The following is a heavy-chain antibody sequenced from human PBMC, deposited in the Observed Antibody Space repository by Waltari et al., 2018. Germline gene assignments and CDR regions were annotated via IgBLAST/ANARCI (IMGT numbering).Heavy chain of an antibody. D-gene: IGHD2-15*01. Sequence: QVRLQESGPGLVKPSETLSLACGVSGYSITSGYYWGWVRQRPGKGLEWIGSIYYGGTGWEGIGSIYYGGPTLNNPSLKSRVAISIETSTNRFFLKLSSVTAADTAMYYCARGWGLGYCANCYQSRGWFDPWGQGIQVTVSS. J-gene: IGHJ5*02. CDR3: ARGWGLGYCANCYQSRGWFDP. V-gene: IGHV4-38-2*01. CDR1: GYSITSGYY. CDR2: IYYGGTGWEGIGSIYYGGPT.